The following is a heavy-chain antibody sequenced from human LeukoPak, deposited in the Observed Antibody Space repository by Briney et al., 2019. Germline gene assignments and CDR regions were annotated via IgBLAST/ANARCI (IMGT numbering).Heavy chain of an antibody. D-gene: IGHD2-2*01. V-gene: IGHV1-2*02. J-gene: IGHJ4*02. CDR2: INPNSGGI. CDR1: GYTFIGYY. Sequence: ASVKVSCKASGYTFIGYYIHWVRQAPGQGLEWMGWINPNSGGINYAQNFQDRVTMTRDTSISTAYMEVSRLRSDDTAVYFCAREKGYCTSTACYSGFDHWGQGTLVTVSS. CDR3: AREKGYCTSTACYSGFDH.